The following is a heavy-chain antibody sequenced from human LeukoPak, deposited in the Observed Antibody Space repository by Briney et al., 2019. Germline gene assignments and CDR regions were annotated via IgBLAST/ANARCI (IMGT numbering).Heavy chain of an antibody. CDR1: GFTVSGNY. J-gene: IGHJ6*02. D-gene: IGHD5-24*01. Sequence: GGSLRLSCAASGFTVSGNYMSWVRQAPGKGLEWVSLLYSGGSTYYADSVEGGFSISRDNSKNTLYLQMNSLRAEDTAVYYCASRDKGYYYGMDVWGQGTTVTVSS. CDR3: ASRDKGYYYGMDV. V-gene: IGHV3-66*01. CDR2: LYSGGST.